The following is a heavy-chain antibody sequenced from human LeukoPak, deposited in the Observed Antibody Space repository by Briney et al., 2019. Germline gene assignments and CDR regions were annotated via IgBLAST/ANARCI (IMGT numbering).Heavy chain of an antibody. CDR3: ARAFSDYYWYFDL. J-gene: IGHJ2*01. V-gene: IGHV4-59*01. CDR1: GGSISSYY. Sequence: KPSETLSLTCTVSGGSISSYYSSWIRQPPGKGLEWLGYIYYSGSTNYNPSLKSRVTISVDTSKNQFSLKLSSVTAADTAVYYCARAFSDYYWYFDLWGRGTLVTVSS. CDR2: IYYSGST. D-gene: IGHD4-17*01.